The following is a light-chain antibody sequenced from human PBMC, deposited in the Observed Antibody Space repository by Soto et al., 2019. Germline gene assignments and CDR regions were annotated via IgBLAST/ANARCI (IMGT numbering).Light chain of an antibody. CDR1: QSVSGW. V-gene: IGKV1-5*01. J-gene: IGKJ4*01. Sequence: DIQMTQSPSTLSGSVGDRLTITCRASQSVSGWVAWYQQKQGKXLKXXIYDASSLESGVPSRFSGSGSGTEVTLTISSLQPEDFATYYCLQHNSYPLTFGGGTKGDI. CDR2: DAS. CDR3: LQHNSYPLT.